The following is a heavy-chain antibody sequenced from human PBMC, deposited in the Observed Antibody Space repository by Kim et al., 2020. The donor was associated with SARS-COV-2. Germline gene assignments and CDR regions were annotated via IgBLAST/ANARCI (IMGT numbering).Heavy chain of an antibody. CDR3: ASRRYTGTYYSFDY. Sequence: YADSVKGRFTISRDNAKSTLYLQMNSLRAEDTAVYYCASRRYTGTYYSFDYWGQGTLVTVSS. D-gene: IGHD1-26*01. V-gene: IGHV3-74*01. J-gene: IGHJ4*02.